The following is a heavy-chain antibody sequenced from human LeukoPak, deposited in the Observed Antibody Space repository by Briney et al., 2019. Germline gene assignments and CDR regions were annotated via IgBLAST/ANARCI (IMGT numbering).Heavy chain of an antibody. CDR1: GGSISNSTNF. CDR2: LYHSGRT. Sequence: SETLSLTCTVSGGSISNSTNFWGWLRQPPGKEMEWIGSLYHSGRTYYNPSLKSRVTISEDSSKNQISLKMTSVTVADTAVYYCARGYPFVVVPAAMGDYYYYGMDVWGQGTTVTVSS. D-gene: IGHD2-2*01. V-gene: IGHV4-39*07. CDR3: ARGYPFVVVPAAMGDYYYYGMDV. J-gene: IGHJ6*02.